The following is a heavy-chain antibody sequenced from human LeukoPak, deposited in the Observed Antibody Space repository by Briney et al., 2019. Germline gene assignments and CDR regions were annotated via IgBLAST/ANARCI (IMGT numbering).Heavy chain of an antibody. CDR1: GFTFSSYE. CDR3: ARDFFAPGIPAANYMDV. D-gene: IGHD6-13*01. J-gene: IGHJ6*03. V-gene: IGHV3-48*03. CDR2: ISGSGSTI. Sequence: GGSLRLSCAASGFTFSSYEMNWVRQTPGKGLEWVSYISGSGSTIYYADSVKGRFTISRDNTKNSLYLQMNSLRAEDTAVYYCARDFFAPGIPAANYMDVWGKGTTVTVSS.